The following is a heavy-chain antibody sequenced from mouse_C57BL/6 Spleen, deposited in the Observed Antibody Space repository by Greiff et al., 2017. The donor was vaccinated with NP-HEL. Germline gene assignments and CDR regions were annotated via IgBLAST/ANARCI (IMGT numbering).Heavy chain of an antibody. V-gene: IGHV1-82*01. CDR2: IYPGDGDT. J-gene: IGHJ4*01. Sequence: QVQLQQSGPELVKPGASVKFSCTASGYAFSSSWMNWVKQRPGQGLEWIGRIYPGDGDTNYNGKFKGKATLTADTSSSTAYMQLSSLTSEDSAVYFCARKNYYSNYGAMDYWGQGTSVTVSS. D-gene: IGHD2-5*01. CDR1: GYAFSSSW. CDR3: ARKNYYSNYGAMDY.